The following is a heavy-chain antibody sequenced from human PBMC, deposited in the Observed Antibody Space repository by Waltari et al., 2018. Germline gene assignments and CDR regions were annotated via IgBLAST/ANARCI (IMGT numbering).Heavy chain of an antibody. CDR1: GFTFSSYS. CDR2: ISSSSSYI. J-gene: IGHJ4*02. Sequence: EVQLVESGGGLVKPGGSLRLSCAASGFTFSSYSMNWVRQAPGKGLEWVSSISSSSSYIYYADSVKGRFTISRDNAKNSLYLQMNSLRSEDTAVYYCARDPNYYGSGPRDDYWGQGTLVTVSS. CDR3: ARDPNYYGSGPRDDY. V-gene: IGHV3-21*04. D-gene: IGHD3-10*01.